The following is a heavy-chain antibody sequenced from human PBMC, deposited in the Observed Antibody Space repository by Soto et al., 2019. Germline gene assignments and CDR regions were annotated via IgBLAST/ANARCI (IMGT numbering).Heavy chain of an antibody. V-gene: IGHV3-48*02. CDR2: ISSSSSTI. Sequence: EVQLVESGGGLVQPGGSLSLSCAASGFTFSSYSMNWVRQAPGKGLEWVSYISSSSSTIYYADSVKGRFTISRDNAKNSLYLQMNSLRDEDTAVYYCARVWGLYGAQVYYFDYGGQGTLVTVSS. D-gene: IGHD3-16*01. CDR3: ARVWGLYGAQVYYFDY. CDR1: GFTFSSYS. J-gene: IGHJ4*02.